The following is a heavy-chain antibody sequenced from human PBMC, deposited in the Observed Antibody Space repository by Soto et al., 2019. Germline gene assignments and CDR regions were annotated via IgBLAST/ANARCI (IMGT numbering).Heavy chain of an antibody. CDR2: INHSGST. J-gene: IGHJ6*02. CDR1: GGSFSGYY. D-gene: IGHD6-13*01. CDR3: ARGDSSSWYGYYYYGMDV. V-gene: IGHV4-34*01. Sequence: SETLSLTCAVYGGSFSGYYWSWIRQPPGKGLEWIGEINHSGSTNYNPSLKSRVTISVDTSKNQFSLKLSSVTAADTAVYYCARGDSSSWYGYYYYGMDVWGQGTTVTVSS.